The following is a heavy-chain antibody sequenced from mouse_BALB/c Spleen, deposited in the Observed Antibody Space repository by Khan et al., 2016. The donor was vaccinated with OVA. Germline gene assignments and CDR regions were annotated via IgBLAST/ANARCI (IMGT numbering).Heavy chain of an antibody. CDR2: INPSTGYT. J-gene: IGHJ2*01. CDR1: GYTFINYW. V-gene: IGHV1-7*01. D-gene: IGHD1-1*01. Sequence: QVQLKQSGAELAKPGASVKMSCKASGYTFINYWILWVKQRPGQGLEWIGYINPSTGYTEYNQNFKDKATLTADKSSSTAFMQLSSLRSEKSAVYYGGSSGLRWDFDYWGQGTTLTVSS. CDR3: GSSGLRWDFDY.